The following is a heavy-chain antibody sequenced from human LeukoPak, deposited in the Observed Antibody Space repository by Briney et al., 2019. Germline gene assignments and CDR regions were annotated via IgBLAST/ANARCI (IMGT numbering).Heavy chain of an antibody. CDR2: INHSGST. J-gene: IGHJ5*02. CDR3: ARGRQQLGSNWFDP. CDR1: GGSFSGYY. V-gene: IGHV4-34*01. D-gene: IGHD6-13*01. Sequence: SETLSLTCAVYGGSFSGYYWSWIRQPPGKGLEWIGEINHSGSTNYNPSLKSRVTISVDTSKNQFSLKLSSVTAADTAVYYCARGRQQLGSNWFDPWGQGTLVTVSS.